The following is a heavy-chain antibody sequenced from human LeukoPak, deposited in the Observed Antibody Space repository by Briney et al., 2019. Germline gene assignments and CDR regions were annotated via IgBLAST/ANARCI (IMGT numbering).Heavy chain of an antibody. Sequence: SETLSLTCTVSGGSIINYYWSWIRQPAGTGLGWGGRIYVNGGTIYNPSLQSRLSMSVDTSNNQFSLRLTSVTAADTAVYYCARLKYYDSTGYSPGYYMDVWGKGITVTVSS. CDR3: ARLKYYDSTGYSPGYYMDV. D-gene: IGHD3-22*01. CDR1: GGSIINYY. V-gene: IGHV4-4*07. CDR2: IYVNGGT. J-gene: IGHJ6*03.